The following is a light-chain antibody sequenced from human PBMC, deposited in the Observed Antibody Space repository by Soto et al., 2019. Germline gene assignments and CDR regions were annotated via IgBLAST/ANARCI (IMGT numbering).Light chain of an antibody. Sequence: DIQMTQSPSILSASVGDGVTITCRASQSIGKWLAWYQQKPGKAPTVLIYDASTLESGVPSRFSGGRSGTEFPLAISILQPDDFATYFCQHYNGHFGGGTKVDIK. V-gene: IGKV1-5*01. CDR2: DAS. J-gene: IGKJ4*01. CDR3: QHYNGH. CDR1: QSIGKW.